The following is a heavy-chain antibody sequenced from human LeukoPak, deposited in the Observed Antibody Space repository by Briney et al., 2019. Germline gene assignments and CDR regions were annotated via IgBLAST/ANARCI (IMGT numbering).Heavy chain of an antibody. CDR1: GFTFSTYW. CDR3: ARDFPEYSDYYDSTFNLRPRAFDI. Sequence: PGGSLRLSCAASGFTFSTYWMSWVRQAPGKGLEWVANIKQDGSEKYYVDSVKGRFTISRDNAKNSLYLQMNSLRAEDTAVYYCARDFPEYSDYYDSTFNLRPRAFDIWGQGTMVTVSS. D-gene: IGHD3-22*01. V-gene: IGHV3-7*01. J-gene: IGHJ3*02. CDR2: IKQDGSEK.